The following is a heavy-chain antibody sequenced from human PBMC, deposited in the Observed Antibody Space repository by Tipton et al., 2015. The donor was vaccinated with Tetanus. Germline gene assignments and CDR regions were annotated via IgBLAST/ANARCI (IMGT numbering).Heavy chain of an antibody. J-gene: IGHJ4*02. CDR1: GFTFSSYS. V-gene: IGHV3-23*01. CDR2: ISASGDST. Sequence: SLRLSCAASGFTFSSYSMTWVRQSPGKGLEWVSAISASGDSTYYADFVKGRFIISRDTSKNTLYLQMNSLRAEDTAVYYCARSASPFDYWGQATLVTVFS. CDR3: ARSASPFDY.